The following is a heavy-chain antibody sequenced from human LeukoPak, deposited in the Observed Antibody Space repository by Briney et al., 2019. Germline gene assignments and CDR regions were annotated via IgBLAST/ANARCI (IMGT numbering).Heavy chain of an antibody. V-gene: IGHV3-7*01. CDR2: IKQDGSEK. CDR3: ARAGYSSSWDNYYYYYMDV. CDR1: GFTFTSYW. D-gene: IGHD6-13*01. Sequence: GGSLRLSCAASGFTFTSYWMNWVRQAPGKGLEWVANIKQDGSEKYYVDSVKGRFTISSGNAKNLLYLQMNSLRVEDTAMYYCARAGYSSSWDNYYYYYMDVWGKGTTVTVSS. J-gene: IGHJ6*03.